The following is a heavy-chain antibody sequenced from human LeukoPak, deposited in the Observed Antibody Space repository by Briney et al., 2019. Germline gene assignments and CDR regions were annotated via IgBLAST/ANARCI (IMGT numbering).Heavy chain of an antibody. CDR2: ISAYNGNT. CDR1: GHTFTSYG. D-gene: IGHD2-21*02. V-gene: IGHV1-18*01. J-gene: IGHJ4*02. CDR3: ARDCGGDCSFDY. Sequence: ASVKVSCKASGHTFTSYGISWVRQAPGQGLEWMGWISAYNGNTNYAQKLQGRVTMTTDTSTSTAYVELRSLRSDDTAVYYCARDCGGDCSFDYWGQGTLVTVSS.